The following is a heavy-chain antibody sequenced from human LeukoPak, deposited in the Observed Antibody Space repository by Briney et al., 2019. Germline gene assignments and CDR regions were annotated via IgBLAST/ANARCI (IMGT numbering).Heavy chain of an antibody. CDR1: GFTFSSYG. Sequence: PGRSLRLSWAASGFTFSSYGMHWVRQAPVKGLEWVAVIWYDGSNKYYADSVKGRFTISRDNSKNTLYLQMNSLRAEDTAVYYCARDSIYCSSTSCYGSFLYFDYWGQGTLVTASS. D-gene: IGHD2-2*01. V-gene: IGHV3-33*01. CDR3: ARDSIYCSSTSCYGSFLYFDY. J-gene: IGHJ4*02. CDR2: IWYDGSNK.